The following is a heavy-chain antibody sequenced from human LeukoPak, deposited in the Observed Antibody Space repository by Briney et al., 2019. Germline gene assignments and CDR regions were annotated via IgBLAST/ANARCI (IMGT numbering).Heavy chain of an antibody. D-gene: IGHD3-22*01. CDR1: GFTFSSYA. Sequence: PGGSLRLSCAASGFTFSSYAMSWVRQAPGKGLEWVSAISGSGGSTYYADSVKGRFTISRDNSKNTLYLQTNSLRAEDTAVYYCAKTSSITMIVVVPYYFDYWGQGTLVTVSS. CDR3: AKTSSITMIVVVPYYFDY. V-gene: IGHV3-23*01. J-gene: IGHJ4*02. CDR2: ISGSGGST.